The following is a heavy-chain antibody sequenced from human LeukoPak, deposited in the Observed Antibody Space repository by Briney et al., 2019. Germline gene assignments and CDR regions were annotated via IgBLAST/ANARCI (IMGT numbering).Heavy chain of an antibody. V-gene: IGHV3-48*02. CDR1: GFTFSDYS. CDR2: LDASGDNI. D-gene: IGHD5-12*01. J-gene: IGHJ4*02. Sequence: GGSLRLSCVTSGFTFSDYSMNWVRQAPGTGPQWISFLDASGDNIDYADSVRGWFTISRDNAKNSLYLHMNSLGDDDTAVYYCARGSHRGAWLIDYWGQGTLVTVSS. CDR3: ARGSHRGAWLIDY.